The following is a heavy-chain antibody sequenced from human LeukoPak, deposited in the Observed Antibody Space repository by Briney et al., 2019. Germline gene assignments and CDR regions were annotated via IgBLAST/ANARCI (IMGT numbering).Heavy chain of an antibody. Sequence: ASVKVSCKASGYTFTGYYIHWVRQAPGQGLQWMGWINPNSGGTNYAQNFQGRVTMTRDTSISTAYLELSSLRSDDTAVYYCARDPQTSAYYYGSGSFRTLGQWGQGTLVTVSS. CDR2: INPNSGGT. J-gene: IGHJ4*02. CDR1: GYTFTGYY. D-gene: IGHD3-10*01. CDR3: ARDPQTSAYYYGSGSFRTLGQ. V-gene: IGHV1-2*02.